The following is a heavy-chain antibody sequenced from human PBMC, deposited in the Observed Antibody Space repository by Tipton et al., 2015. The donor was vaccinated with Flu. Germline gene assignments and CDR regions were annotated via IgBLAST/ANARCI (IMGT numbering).Heavy chain of an antibody. CDR2: ISSSASTI. J-gene: IGHJ6*02. V-gene: IGHV3-48*03. Sequence: SLRLSCAASGFTFSSYEMNWVRQAPGKGLEWVSYISSSASTIYYADSVRGRFTISRDNAKNSLSLQMNSLRAEDTAVYYCARDLLGYYYGMDVWGQGTTVTVSS. CDR1: GFTFSSYE. D-gene: IGHD2-8*02. CDR3: ARDLLGYYYGMDV.